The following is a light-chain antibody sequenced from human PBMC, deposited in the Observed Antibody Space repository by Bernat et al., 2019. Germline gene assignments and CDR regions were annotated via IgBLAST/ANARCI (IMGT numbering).Light chain of an antibody. J-gene: IGKJ4*01. V-gene: IGKV1-12*01. Sequence: DIQMTQSPSSVSASVGDRVSITCRASQDISRWLAWYQHKPGTAPKLLIYAASSLQGGVPSRFSGSGSGTDFTLTISSLQPEDFAIYYCQQGNSFPLTFGGGTKVGIK. CDR1: QDISRW. CDR2: AAS. CDR3: QQGNSFPLT.